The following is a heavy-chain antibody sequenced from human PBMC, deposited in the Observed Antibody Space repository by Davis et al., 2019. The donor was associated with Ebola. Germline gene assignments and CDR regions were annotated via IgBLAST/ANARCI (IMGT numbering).Heavy chain of an antibody. CDR2: IRSKANSYAT. CDR1: GFTFSSYG. Sequence: PGGSLRLSCAASGFTFSSYGMHWVRQASGKGLEWVGRIRSKANSYATAYAASVKGRFTISRDDSKNTAYLQMNSLKTEDTAVYYCAKGVDYWGQGTLVTVSS. CDR3: AKGVDY. V-gene: IGHV3-73*01. J-gene: IGHJ4*02.